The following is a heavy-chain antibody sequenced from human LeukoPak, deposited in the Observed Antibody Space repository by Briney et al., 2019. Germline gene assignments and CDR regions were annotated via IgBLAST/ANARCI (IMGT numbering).Heavy chain of an antibody. V-gene: IGHV3-48*01. J-gene: IGHJ4*02. CDR2: ISSSSSTI. CDR3: ARGGVTGLHY. CDR1: GFTFSSYS. D-gene: IGHD1-14*01. Sequence: GGSLRLSCAASGFTFSSYSMNWVRQAPGKGLEWVSYISSSSSTIYYADSVKGRFTISRDNAKNSLYLQMNSLRAEDTAVYYCARGGVTGLHYWGQGTLVTVSS.